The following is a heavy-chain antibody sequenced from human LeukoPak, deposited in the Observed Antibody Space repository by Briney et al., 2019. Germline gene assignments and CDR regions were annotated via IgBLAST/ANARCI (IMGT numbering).Heavy chain of an antibody. CDR2: IYYSGST. Sequence: SETLSLTCTVSGGSISSYYWSWVRQPPGKGLEWIGYIYYSGSTNYNPSLKSRVTISVDTSKNQFSLKLSSVTAADTAVYYCARDGGSLGVPAAMLLSKRSYYYYGMDVWGQGTTVTVSS. J-gene: IGHJ6*02. CDR1: GGSISSYY. D-gene: IGHD2-2*01. V-gene: IGHV4-59*01. CDR3: ARDGGSLGVPAAMLLSKRSYYYYGMDV.